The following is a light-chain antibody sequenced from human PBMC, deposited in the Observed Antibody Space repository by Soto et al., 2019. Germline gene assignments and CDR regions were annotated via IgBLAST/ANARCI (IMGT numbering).Light chain of an antibody. Sequence: QLVLTQPPSVSGTPGQRVTISCSGSSSNIGSSTVHWFQQLPGTAPKLLISKDNLRPSGVPDRFSGSRSGTSGSLAISGLQSEDEAEYYCAAWDDSLNGHVFGTGTKLTVL. CDR1: SSNIGSST. CDR2: KDN. V-gene: IGLV1-44*01. J-gene: IGLJ1*01. CDR3: AAWDDSLNGHV.